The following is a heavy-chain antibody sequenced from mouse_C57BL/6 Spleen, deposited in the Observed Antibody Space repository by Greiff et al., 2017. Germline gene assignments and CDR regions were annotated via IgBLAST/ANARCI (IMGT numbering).Heavy chain of an antibody. CDR2: IRSKSNNDAT. V-gene: IGHV10-1*02. Sequence: EVQLVESGGGLVQPKGSLKLSCAASGFTFNTYAMNWVRQAPGKGLEWVARIRSKSNNDATYYAATVKDRFTISRDDSESMLYLQMNNLKTEDTAVYYCVSGTTVDDWGQGTLVTVSA. CDR1: GFTFNTYA. J-gene: IGHJ3*01. CDR3: VSGTTVDD. D-gene: IGHD1-1*01.